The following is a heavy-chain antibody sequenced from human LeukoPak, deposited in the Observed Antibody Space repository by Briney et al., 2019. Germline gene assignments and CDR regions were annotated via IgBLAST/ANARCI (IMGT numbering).Heavy chain of an antibody. J-gene: IGHJ4*02. CDR1: GFTFSSYA. CDR3: ARTTTVFDY. CDR2: ISYDGSNK. D-gene: IGHD4-11*01. Sequence: GGSLRLSCAASGFTFSSYAMHWVRQDPGKGLEWVAVISYDGSNKYYADSVKGRFTISRDDSKNTLYLQMNSLRAEDTAVYYCARTTTVFDYWGQGTLVTVSS. V-gene: IGHV3-30*04.